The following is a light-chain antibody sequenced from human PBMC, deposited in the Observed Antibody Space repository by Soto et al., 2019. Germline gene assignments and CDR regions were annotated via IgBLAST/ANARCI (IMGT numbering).Light chain of an antibody. V-gene: IGLV1-47*01. CDR3: AAWDDSLSGFV. J-gene: IGLJ1*01. CDR1: SPNIGGNY. Sequence: QSVLTQPPSASGTPGQRVTISCSGSSPNIGGNYVYWYQHLPGSAPKLLVYRNSQRPSGVPDRFSGSKSGTSASLAISGLRSEDEADYYCAAWDDSLSGFVFGTGTQLTVL. CDR2: RNS.